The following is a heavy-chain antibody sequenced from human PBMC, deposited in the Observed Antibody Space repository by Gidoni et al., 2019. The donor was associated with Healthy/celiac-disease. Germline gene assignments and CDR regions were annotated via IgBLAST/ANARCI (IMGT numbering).Heavy chain of an antibody. CDR2: IILMLGIA. V-gene: IGHV1-69*02. CDR1: RGTFSSYT. J-gene: IGHJ4*02. CDR3: ASLSGSYARDY. Sequence: QVQLVQSGAEVKKPGSSVKIPGKASRGTFSSYTISWVRQAPGNGLEWMGRIILMLGIANYAQKFQGRVTITEDKSTSTAYMELSILRSEDTAVYYCASLSGSYARDYWGQGTLVTVSS. D-gene: IGHD1-26*01.